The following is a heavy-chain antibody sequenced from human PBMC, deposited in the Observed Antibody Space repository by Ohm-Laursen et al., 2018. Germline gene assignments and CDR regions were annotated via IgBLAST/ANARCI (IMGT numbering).Heavy chain of an antibody. D-gene: IGHD4-11*01. CDR1: GYTFSSYY. CDR2: INPSGGTT. V-gene: IGHV1-46*01. Sequence: GASVKVSCKASGYTFSSYYVHWVRQAPGQGLEWMGIINPSGGTTTYAQKFQGRVTMTRDTSTSTVYLELSSLRSEDTAVYYCARVRPYTNYWLDYWGQGTLVTVSA. CDR3: ARVRPYTNYWLDY. J-gene: IGHJ4*02.